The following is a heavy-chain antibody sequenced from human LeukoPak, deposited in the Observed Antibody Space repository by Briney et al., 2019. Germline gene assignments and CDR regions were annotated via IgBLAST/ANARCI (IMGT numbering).Heavy chain of an antibody. Sequence: PSETLSLTCTVSGGSISSSIHYWGWIRQPPGKGLEWIGYIYYSGSTNYNPSLKSRVTISVDTSKNQFSLRLSSVTAADTAVYYCARSGYYSGGAFDIWGQGTMVTVSS. D-gene: IGHD3-22*01. J-gene: IGHJ3*02. V-gene: IGHV4-61*05. CDR1: GGSISSSIHY. CDR2: IYYSGST. CDR3: ARSGYYSGGAFDI.